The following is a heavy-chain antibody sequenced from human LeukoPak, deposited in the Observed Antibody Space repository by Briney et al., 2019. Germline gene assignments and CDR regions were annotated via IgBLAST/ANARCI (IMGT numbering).Heavy chain of an antibody. Sequence: GALRLSCAASGFTFSSYSMNWVRQAPGKGLEWVSYISSSSSTIYYADSVKGRFTISRDNAKNSLYLQMNSLRAEDTAVYYCARDLRGYSGYEYFDYWGQGTLVTVSP. CDR1: GFTFSSYS. V-gene: IGHV3-48*01. CDR3: ARDLRGYSGYEYFDY. D-gene: IGHD5-12*01. J-gene: IGHJ4*02. CDR2: ISSSSSTI.